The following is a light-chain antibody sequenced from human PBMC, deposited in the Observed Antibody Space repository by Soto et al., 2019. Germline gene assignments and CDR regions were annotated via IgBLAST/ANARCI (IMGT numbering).Light chain of an antibody. V-gene: IGKV3-15*01. CDR2: SAS. CDR3: QQYGDWPLT. J-gene: IGKJ4*01. Sequence: EVLMTQSPATLSVSPGERATLSCRASQSVSSNLAWYQERPGQAPRLLIPSASTATTGVPSRFRGSGSGTEFTLTISSLQSEDFALYFCQQYGDWPLTFGGGTKVEIK. CDR1: QSVSSN.